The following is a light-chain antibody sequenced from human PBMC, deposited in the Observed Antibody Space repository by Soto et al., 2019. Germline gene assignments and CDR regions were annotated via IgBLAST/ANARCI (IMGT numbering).Light chain of an antibody. J-gene: IGLJ2*01. V-gene: IGLV1-44*01. CDR3: AAWDDSLNGLV. CDR2: SNN. CDR1: SSNIGSKT. Sequence: QSVLTQPPSASGTPGQRVTISCSGSSSNIGSKTVNWYQQLPGTAPKLLIYSNNQRPSGVPDRFSGSKSGTSASLAIRGLQSEDEADYYCAAWDDSLNGLVFGGGTKVTVL.